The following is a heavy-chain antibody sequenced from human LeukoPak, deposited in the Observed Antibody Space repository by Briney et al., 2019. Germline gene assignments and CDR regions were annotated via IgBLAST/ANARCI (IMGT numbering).Heavy chain of an antibody. CDR2: IKTDGCST. V-gene: IGHV3-74*01. CDR3: AKETFDP. Sequence: GGSLRLSCAASGFTFSSYWMHWVRQAPGKGLVWVSRIKTDGCSTDYADSVKGRFTISRDNAKNTLYLQMNSLRAEDTAVYYCAKETFDPWGQGTLVTVSS. CDR1: GFTFSSYW. J-gene: IGHJ5*02.